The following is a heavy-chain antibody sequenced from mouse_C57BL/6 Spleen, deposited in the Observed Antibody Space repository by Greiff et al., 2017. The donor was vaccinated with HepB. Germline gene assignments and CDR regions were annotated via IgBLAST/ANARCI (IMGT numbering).Heavy chain of an antibody. CDR1: GFTFTDYY. Sequence: EVQRVESGGGLVQPGGSLSLSCAASGFTFTDYYMSWVRQPPGKALEWLGFIRNKANGYTTEYSASVKGRFTISRDNSQSILYLQMNALRAEDSATYYCARYMGVLAGYFDVWGTGTTVTVSS. CDR3: ARYMGVLAGYFDV. CDR2: IRNKANGYTT. D-gene: IGHD1-1*01. V-gene: IGHV7-3*01. J-gene: IGHJ1*03.